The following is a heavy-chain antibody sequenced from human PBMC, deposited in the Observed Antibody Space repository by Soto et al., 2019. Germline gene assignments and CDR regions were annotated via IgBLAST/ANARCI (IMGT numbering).Heavy chain of an antibody. D-gene: IGHD2-15*01. CDR1: GFTFSSYG. V-gene: IGHV3-33*01. CDR2: IWYDGSNK. J-gene: IGHJ4*02. CDR3: ARDYSGGSSAPDY. Sequence: QVQLVESGGGVVQPGRSLRLSCASSGFTFSSYGMHWVRQAPGKGLEWVAVIWYDGSNKYYADSVKGRFTSSRDNSKNTLYLQMNSLRADDTAVYYCARDYSGGSSAPDYWGQGTLVTVSS.